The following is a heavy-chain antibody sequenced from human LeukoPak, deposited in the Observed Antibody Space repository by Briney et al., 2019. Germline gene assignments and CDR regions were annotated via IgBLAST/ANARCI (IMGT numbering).Heavy chain of an antibody. CDR1: GYSFNSYW. D-gene: IGHD3-22*01. J-gene: IGHJ3*02. V-gene: IGHV5-51*01. CDR3: ARPAYYYDSSGSPPGAFDI. Sequence: GESLKISCKGSGYSFNSYWIGWVRQMPGKGLELMGIIYPGDYDTRYRPSFQGQVTISADKSISTAYLQWSSLKASDTAMYYCARPAYYYDSSGSPPGAFDIWGQGTMVTVSS. CDR2: IYPGDYDT.